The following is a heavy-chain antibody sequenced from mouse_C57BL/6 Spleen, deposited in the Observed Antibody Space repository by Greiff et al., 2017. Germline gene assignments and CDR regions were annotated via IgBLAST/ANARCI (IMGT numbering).Heavy chain of an antibody. J-gene: IGHJ4*01. V-gene: IGHV1-82*01. CDR3: ARSFYDGYYGAMDY. CDR1: GYAFSSSW. Sequence: QVQLKQSGPELVKPGASVKISCKASGYAFSSSWMNWVKQRPGKGLEWIGRIYPGDGDTNYNGKFKGKATLTADKSSSTAYMQLSSLTSEDSAVYFCARSFYDGYYGAMDYWGQGTSVTVSS. D-gene: IGHD2-3*01. CDR2: IYPGDGDT.